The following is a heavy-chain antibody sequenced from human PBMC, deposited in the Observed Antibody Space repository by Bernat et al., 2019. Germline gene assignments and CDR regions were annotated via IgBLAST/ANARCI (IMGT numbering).Heavy chain of an antibody. V-gene: IGHV3-7*04. CDR1: GFTFRMYW. J-gene: IGHJ4*02. CDR2: INQDGGEK. D-gene: IGHD1-1*01. CDR3: ARSPGTGTVDY. Sequence: QLVESGXXLVQPGXXLRLSCSSSGFTFRMYWMXWVRQAPGKGLEWVANINQDGGEKYYVDSVMGRFTISRDNDKNSLYLQMSSLRVEETAVYYCARSPGTGTVDYWGQGTLVTVSS.